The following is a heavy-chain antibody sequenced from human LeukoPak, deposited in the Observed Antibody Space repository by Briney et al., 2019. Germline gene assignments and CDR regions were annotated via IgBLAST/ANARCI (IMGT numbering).Heavy chain of an antibody. V-gene: IGHV3-21*01. Sequence: GGSLRLSCAASGFTFSSYSMNWVRQAPGKGLEWVSSISSSSSYIYYADSVKGRFTISRDNAKNSLYLQMNSLRAEDTAVYYCARRPFWSGYYTGFDYWGQGTLVTVSS. CDR2: ISSSSSYI. D-gene: IGHD3-3*01. CDR3: ARRPFWSGYYTGFDY. J-gene: IGHJ4*02. CDR1: GFTFSSYS.